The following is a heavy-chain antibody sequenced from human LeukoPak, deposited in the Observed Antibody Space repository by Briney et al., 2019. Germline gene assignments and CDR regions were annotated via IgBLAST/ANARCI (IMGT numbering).Heavy chain of an antibody. V-gene: IGHV3-7*01. CDR3: AASISYDSSGAPPLY. CDR1: GFTFSSYW. J-gene: IGHJ4*02. CDR2: IGPDGSDK. Sequence: GGSLRLSCAVSGFTFSSYWMTWVRQTPGKGLEWVANIGPDGSDKYYVDSLRGRFTISRDNTETSLYLQMNSLRAEDTAVYYCAASISYDSSGAPPLYWGQGTLVTVSS. D-gene: IGHD3-22*01.